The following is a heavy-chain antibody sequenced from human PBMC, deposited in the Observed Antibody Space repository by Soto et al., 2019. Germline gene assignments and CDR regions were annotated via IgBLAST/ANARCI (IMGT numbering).Heavy chain of an antibody. J-gene: IGHJ6*03. D-gene: IGHD3-16*01. CDR2: IGSSGSTI. CDR1: GFTFSDYF. Sequence: QVQLVESGGGLVRPGGSLRLSCAASGFTFSDYFMSWIRQAPGKGLEWVSYIGSSGSTIHYADSVKGRFTISRDNAKNSLYLQMNSLSAEDTAVYYCARVGDEWGYYYYMDVWGKGTTVTVSS. V-gene: IGHV3-11*01. CDR3: ARVGDEWGYYYYMDV.